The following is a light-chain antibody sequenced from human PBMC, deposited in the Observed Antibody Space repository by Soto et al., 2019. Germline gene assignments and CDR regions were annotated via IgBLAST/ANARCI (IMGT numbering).Light chain of an antibody. CDR1: QNVFSN. V-gene: IGKV3-15*01. CDR3: QQYNDWPRT. CDR2: GAS. Sequence: EIVMTQSPATLSVSPGERATLSCRASQNVFSNLAWYQQKPGQAPGLLIYGASTRATGVTGRFSGSGSGTEFTLTISILQSEDFAVYYCQQYNDWPRTFGQGTKVEIK. J-gene: IGKJ1*01.